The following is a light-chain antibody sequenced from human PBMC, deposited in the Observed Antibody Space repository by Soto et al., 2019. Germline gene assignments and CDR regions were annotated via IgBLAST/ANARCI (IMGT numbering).Light chain of an antibody. CDR3: QSYDSGNWV. CDR2: GNN. J-gene: IGLJ3*02. CDR1: SSNIGSGYD. V-gene: IGLV1-40*01. Sequence: QSVLTQPPSVSGAPGHRVTGSCTGSSSNIGSGYDVHWYQQLPGTAPKLLIYGNNNRPSGVPDRFSGSKSGTSASLAITGLQAEDEADYYCQSYDSGNWVFGGATKLTVL.